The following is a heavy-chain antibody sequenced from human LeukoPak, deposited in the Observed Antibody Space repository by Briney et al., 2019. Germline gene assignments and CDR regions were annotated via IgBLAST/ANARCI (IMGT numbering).Heavy chain of an antibody. Sequence: SQTLSLTCAVSGGSISSGSYSWGWIRQPPGKGLEWIGYFFYTGNTYYNASLKSRVTISVDTSKSQFSLKVSSVTAADTAVYYCTRGAGSTTSNDAFDIWGQGTMVTVSS. CDR3: TRGAGSTTSNDAFDI. V-gene: IGHV4-30-4*07. J-gene: IGHJ3*02. D-gene: IGHD1-1*01. CDR2: FFYTGNT. CDR1: GGSISSGSYS.